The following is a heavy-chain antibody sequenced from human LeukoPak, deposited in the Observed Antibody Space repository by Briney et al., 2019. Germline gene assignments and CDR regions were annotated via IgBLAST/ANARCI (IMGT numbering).Heavy chain of an antibody. CDR1: GYSFTSNW. Sequence: LGESLKISCKGSGYSFTSNWIGWVRQMPGKGLEWMGIIYPGDSDTTYSPSFQGQVSISADKSISTAHLQWSSLKASDTAMYYCARGFRDGKGHCGSSNCYISEYWGQGTLVTVSS. V-gene: IGHV5-51*01. CDR3: ARGFRDGKGHCGSSNCYISEY. J-gene: IGHJ4*02. D-gene: IGHD2-2*02. CDR2: IYPGDSDT.